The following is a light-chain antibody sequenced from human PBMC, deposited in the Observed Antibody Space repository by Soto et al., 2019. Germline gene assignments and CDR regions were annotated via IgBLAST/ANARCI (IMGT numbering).Light chain of an antibody. CDR1: SSDVGGYNY. CDR2: DVS. J-gene: IGLJ1*01. CDR3: SSYTTSNTRQIV. Sequence: QSALTQPASVSGSPGQSITISCTGTSSDVGGYNYVSWYQHHPGKAPKLIFYDVSNRPSGVSIRFSASKSDNTASLTISGLQPEDEADYHCSSYTTSNTRQIVFGTGTKVTVL. V-gene: IGLV2-14*03.